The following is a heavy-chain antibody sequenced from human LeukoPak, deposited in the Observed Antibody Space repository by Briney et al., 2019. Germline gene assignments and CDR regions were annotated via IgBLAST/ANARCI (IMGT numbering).Heavy chain of an antibody. CDR3: ARPADSGEYNYGPGFDY. V-gene: IGHV3-30*04. Sequence: GGSLRLSCAASGFTFSTYAMHWVRQAPGKGLEWVAIISYDGSNKYYPDSVKGRFTISRDNSKNTLYLQMDSLRAEDTAVYHCARPADSGEYNYGPGFDYWGQGTLVTVSS. J-gene: IGHJ4*02. D-gene: IGHD3-10*01. CDR1: GFTFSTYA. CDR2: ISYDGSNK.